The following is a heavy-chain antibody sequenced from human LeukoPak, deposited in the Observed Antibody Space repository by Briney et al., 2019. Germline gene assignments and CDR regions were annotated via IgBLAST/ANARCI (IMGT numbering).Heavy chain of an antibody. CDR1: GGSISTSNYY. Sequence: SENLSLTCTVSGGSISTSNYYWVWIRQPPGKGLEWIANIFYSGSTYYVPSLKSRLTISLDTSRNQFSLKLNSVTAADTAVYYCGRGHDYVLFYWGQGTLVTVSS. CDR3: GRGHDYVLFY. J-gene: IGHJ4*02. D-gene: IGHD3-16*01. V-gene: IGHV4-39*07. CDR2: IFYSGST.